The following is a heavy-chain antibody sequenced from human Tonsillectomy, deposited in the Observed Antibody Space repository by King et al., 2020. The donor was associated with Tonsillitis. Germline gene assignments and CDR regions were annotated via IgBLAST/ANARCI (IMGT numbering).Heavy chain of an antibody. CDR2: IYTSGST. J-gene: IGHJ4*02. CDR1: GGSISSYY. Sequence: QLQESGPGLVKPSETLSLTCTVSGGSISSYYWSWIRQPAGKGLEWIGRIYTSGSTNYNPSLKSRVTMSVDTSKNQFSLKLSSVTAADPAVYYCARDHDWNDVVYFDYWGQGTLVTVSS. CDR3: ARDHDWNDVVYFDY. D-gene: IGHD1-1*01. V-gene: IGHV4-4*07.